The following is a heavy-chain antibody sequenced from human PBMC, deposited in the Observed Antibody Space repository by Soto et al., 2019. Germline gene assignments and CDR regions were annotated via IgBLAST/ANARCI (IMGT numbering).Heavy chain of an antibody. CDR1: GFTFSSCG. D-gene: IGHD3-22*01. CDR2: ISYDGSNK. V-gene: IGHV3-30*18. CDR3: AKLPIYDSSGYCY. Sequence: GGSLRLSCAASGFTFSSCGMHWVRQAPGKGLEWVAVISYDGSNKYYADTVKGRFTISRDNSKNTLYLQMNSLRAEDTAVYYCAKLPIYDSSGYCYWGQGTLVTVSS. J-gene: IGHJ4*02.